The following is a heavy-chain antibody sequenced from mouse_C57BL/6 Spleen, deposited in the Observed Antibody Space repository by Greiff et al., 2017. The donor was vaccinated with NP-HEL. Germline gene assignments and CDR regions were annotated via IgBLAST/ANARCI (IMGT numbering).Heavy chain of an antibody. CDR3: ERDYYSNYGGFDY. V-gene: IGHV1-78*01. J-gene: IGHJ2*01. CDR2: IYPRDGST. CDR1: GYTFTDHT. Sequence: VQLQQSDAELVKPGASVKISCKVSGYTFTDHTIHWMKQRPEQGLEWIGYIYPRDGSTKYNEKFKGKATLTADKSSSTAYLQLNSLTSEDSAVYVCERDYYSNYGGFDYWGQGTTLTVSS. D-gene: IGHD2-5*01.